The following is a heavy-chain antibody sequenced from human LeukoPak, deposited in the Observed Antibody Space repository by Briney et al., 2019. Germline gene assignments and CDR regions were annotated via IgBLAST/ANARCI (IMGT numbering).Heavy chain of an antibody. V-gene: IGHV3-21*01. CDR3: ARDPTQWLRYGYLDY. CDR2: INNVGSRI. J-gene: IGHJ4*02. CDR1: GFTFSSSA. D-gene: IGHD5-12*01. Sequence: GGSRRLSYAASGFTFSSSAMNWVRQAPGKGLEWVSSINNVGSRIYYADSVKGRFTISRDNAKNSLYLQMNSLRAEDTAVYYCARDPTQWLRYGYLDYWGQGTLVTVSS.